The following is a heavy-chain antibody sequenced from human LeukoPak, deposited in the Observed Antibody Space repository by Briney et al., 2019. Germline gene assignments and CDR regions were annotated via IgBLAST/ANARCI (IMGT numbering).Heavy chain of an antibody. CDR3: ARDPAGGYYDSSGYPNGGYFDY. Sequence: SQTLSLTCTVSGGSISSGDYYWSWIRQPPGKGLEWIGYIYYSGSTYYNPSLKSRVTISVDTSKNQFSLKLSSVTAADTAVYYCARDPAGGYYDSSGYPNGGYFDYWGQGTLVTVSS. CDR1: GGSISSGDYY. D-gene: IGHD3-22*01. CDR2: IYYSGST. V-gene: IGHV4-30-4*01. J-gene: IGHJ4*02.